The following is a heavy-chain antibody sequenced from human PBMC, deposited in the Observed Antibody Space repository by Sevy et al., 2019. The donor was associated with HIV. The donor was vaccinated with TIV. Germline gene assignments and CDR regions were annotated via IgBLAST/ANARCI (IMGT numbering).Heavy chain of an antibody. V-gene: IGHV3-21*01. CDR2: ISSSSCYI. J-gene: IGHJ3*02. CDR3: AGELRFSPESNGAFDI. Sequence: GGSLRLSCAASGFTFSSYSMNWVRQAPGKGLEWVSTISSSSCYIYYADSVKGRFTISRDNAKNSLYLQMNSLRAEDTAVYYCAGELRFSPESNGAFDIWGQGTMVTVSS. CDR1: GFTFSSYS. D-gene: IGHD3-3*01.